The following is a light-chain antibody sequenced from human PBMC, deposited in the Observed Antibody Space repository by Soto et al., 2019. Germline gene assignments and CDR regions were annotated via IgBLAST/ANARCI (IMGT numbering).Light chain of an antibody. J-gene: IGKJ1*01. CDR1: QSVSSSY. CDR3: QQYGSSPWT. CDR2: GAS. Sequence: EIVLTQSPGTLSLSPGERATLSCRASQSVSSSYLAWNQQKPGQAPRLLIYGASSRATGIPDRFSGSGYGTDFTLTISRLEPEDFAVYYCQQYGSSPWTFGQGTKVDIK. V-gene: IGKV3-20*01.